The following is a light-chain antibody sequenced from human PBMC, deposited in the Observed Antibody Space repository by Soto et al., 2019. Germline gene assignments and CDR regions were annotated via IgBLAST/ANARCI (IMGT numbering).Light chain of an antibody. CDR3: QQYYRYPWM. CDR2: SAS. Sequence: DIQMTQSPSSLSASIGDRVTITCRASQGISTYLGWYQQKPGKVPKSLIYSASNLQSGVPSRFSASGSGTEFTLTITDMQPDDFVTYYCQQYYRYPWMFGQGTKVEIK. J-gene: IGKJ1*01. CDR1: QGISTY. V-gene: IGKV1-16*01.